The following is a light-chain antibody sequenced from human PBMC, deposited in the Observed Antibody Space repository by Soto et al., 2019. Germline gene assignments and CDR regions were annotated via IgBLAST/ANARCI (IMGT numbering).Light chain of an antibody. Sequence: EIVMTQSPATLSVSPGERATLSCRATQSVSSNLAWYQQKPGQAPRLLIYGASTRATGIPARFSGSRSGTEFTLTISSLQSEDFAVYYCQQYNNWPPTFGQGTRLETK. V-gene: IGKV3-15*01. CDR1: QSVSSN. J-gene: IGKJ5*01. CDR2: GAS. CDR3: QQYNNWPPT.